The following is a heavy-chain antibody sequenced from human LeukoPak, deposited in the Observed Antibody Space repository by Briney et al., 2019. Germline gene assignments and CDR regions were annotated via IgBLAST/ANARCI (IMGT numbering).Heavy chain of an antibody. CDR3: ARLVSSGGWYEAHYQYYMDV. J-gene: IGHJ6*03. CDR2: IYYSGNK. V-gene: IGHV4-59*04. D-gene: IGHD3-3*01. CDR1: GFTFSSYW. Sequence: GSLRLSCAASGFTFSSYWMSWIRQPPGKSLEWIGTIYYSGNKYYNPSLRSRVTISVDTSKKQFSLRLSSVTAADTAVYYCARLVSSGGWYEAHYQYYMDVWGKGTTVTISS.